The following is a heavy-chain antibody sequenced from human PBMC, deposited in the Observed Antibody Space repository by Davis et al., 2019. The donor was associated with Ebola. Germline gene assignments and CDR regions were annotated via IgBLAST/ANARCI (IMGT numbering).Heavy chain of an antibody. CDR2: IWYDGSNK. D-gene: IGHD3-10*01. CDR3: ARGGWFGELLLDY. V-gene: IGHV3-33*01. Sequence: GGSLRLSCAASGFTFSSYGIHWVRQAPGKGLEWVAVIWYDGSNKYYADSVKGRFTISRDNSKNTLYLQMNSLRAEDTAVYYCARGGWFGELLLDYWGQGTLVTVSS. J-gene: IGHJ4*02. CDR1: GFTFSSYG.